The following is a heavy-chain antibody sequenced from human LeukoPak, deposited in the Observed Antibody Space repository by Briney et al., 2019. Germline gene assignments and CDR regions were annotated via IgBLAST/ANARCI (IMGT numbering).Heavy chain of an antibody. CDR1: GYTFTSYY. D-gene: IGHD3-9*01. V-gene: IGHV1-46*01. CDR3: ASSDILTGYSYDAFDI. CDR2: INPSGGST. Sequence: GASVKVSCKASGYTFTSYYMHWVRQAPGQGLEWMGIINPSGGSTSYAQKFQSRVTMTRDTSTSTVYMELSSMRSEDTAVYYCASSDILTGYSYDAFDIWGQGTMVTVSS. J-gene: IGHJ3*02.